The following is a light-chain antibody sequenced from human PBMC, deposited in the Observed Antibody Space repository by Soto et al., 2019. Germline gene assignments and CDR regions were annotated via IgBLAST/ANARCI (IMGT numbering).Light chain of an antibody. CDR2: DVS. Sequence: QSVLTQPASVSGSPGQSITISCTGTSSDVGGYSYVSWYQQYPGKAPKLMIYDVSYRPSGVSNRLSGSRSGNTASLTISGLQAADEADYYCSSYTSSSTLVFGTGTKVTVL. CDR3: SSYTSSSTLV. J-gene: IGLJ1*01. V-gene: IGLV2-14*01. CDR1: SSDVGGYSY.